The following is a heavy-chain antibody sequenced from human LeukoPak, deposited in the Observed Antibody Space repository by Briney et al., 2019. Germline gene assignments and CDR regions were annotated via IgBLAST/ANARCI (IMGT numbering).Heavy chain of an antibody. J-gene: IGHJ5*02. D-gene: IGHD3-16*01. Sequence: SSETLSLTCTVSGGSISSSSYYWGWIRQPPGKGLEWIGSIYYSGSTYYNPSLKSRVTISVDTSKNQFSLKLSSVTAADTAVYYCARVLGSEFDPWGQGTLVTVSS. V-gene: IGHV4-39*07. CDR1: GGSISSSSYY. CDR3: ARVLGSEFDP. CDR2: IYYSGST.